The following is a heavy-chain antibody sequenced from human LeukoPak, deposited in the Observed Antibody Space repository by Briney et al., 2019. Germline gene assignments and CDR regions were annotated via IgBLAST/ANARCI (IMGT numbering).Heavy chain of an antibody. V-gene: IGHV3-48*03. J-gene: IGHJ4*02. D-gene: IGHD1-26*01. CDR2: ISSSGSTM. Sequence: GGSLRLSCAASGFIFSRFEMTWVRQAPGKGLKWVSYISSSGSTMYYADSLKGRITLSRDNAKNSLDLQMNSLRAEDTAIYYCARVLAGATYFDYWGQGTLVTVSS. CDR1: GFIFSRFE. CDR3: ARVLAGATYFDY.